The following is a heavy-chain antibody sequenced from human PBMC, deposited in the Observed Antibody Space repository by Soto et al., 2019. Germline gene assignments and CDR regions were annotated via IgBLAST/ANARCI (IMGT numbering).Heavy chain of an antibody. D-gene: IGHD3-10*01. CDR2: IIPIFGTA. V-gene: IGHV1-69*13. CDR3: ALXRGLWLGELDIDNWFDP. Sequence: GASVKVSCKASGGTFSSYAISWARQAPGQGLEWMGGIIPIFGTANYAQKFQGRVTITADESTSTAYMELSSLRSEDTAVYYCALXRGLWLGELDIDNWFDPWGQGTLVTVSS. J-gene: IGHJ5*02. CDR1: GGTFSSYA.